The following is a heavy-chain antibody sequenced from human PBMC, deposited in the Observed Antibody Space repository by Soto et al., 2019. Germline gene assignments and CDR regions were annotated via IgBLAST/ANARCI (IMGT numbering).Heavy chain of an antibody. J-gene: IGHJ6*02. CDR3: ARHRYYYDSSGWAVNYYDYCMDV. CDR2: IIPIFGTA. V-gene: IGHV1-69*01. D-gene: IGHD3-22*01. Sequence: QVQLVQSGAEVKKPGSSVKVSCKASGGTFSSYAISWVRQAPGQGLEWMGGIIPIFGTANYAQKFQGRVTITADESTSTAYMELSSLRSEDTAVYYCARHRYYYDSSGWAVNYYDYCMDVWGQGTTVTVSS. CDR1: GGTFSSYA.